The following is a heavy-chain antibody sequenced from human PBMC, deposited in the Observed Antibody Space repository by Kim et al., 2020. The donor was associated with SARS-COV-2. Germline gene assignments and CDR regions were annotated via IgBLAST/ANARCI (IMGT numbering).Heavy chain of an antibody. J-gene: IGHJ4*02. V-gene: IGHV3-23*01. CDR2: ISSSGGTT. D-gene: IGHD2-21*02. CDR3: AKDSVAVTAPLDH. CDR1: GFTFSNCA. Sequence: GGSLRLSCAASGFTFSNCAMTWVRQTPGKGLEWVSAISSSGGTTYYADSVKGRFTISRDNSKNTLYVQMNSLTVEDTAVYYCAKDSVAVTAPLDHWGQGTLVTVSS.